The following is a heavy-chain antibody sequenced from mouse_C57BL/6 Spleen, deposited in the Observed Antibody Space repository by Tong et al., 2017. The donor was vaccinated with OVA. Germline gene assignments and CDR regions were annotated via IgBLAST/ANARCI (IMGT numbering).Heavy chain of an antibody. CDR2: ISYSGST. Sequence: DVQLQESGPGLVKPSQSLSLTCTVTGYSITSDYAWNWIRQFPGNKLEWMGYISYSGSTSYNPSLKSRISITRDTSKNQFFLQLNSVTTEDTATYYCARQGVTHFDYWGQGTTLTVSS. V-gene: IGHV3-2*02. D-gene: IGHD2-1*01. CDR3: ARQGVTHFDY. CDR1: GYSITSDYA. J-gene: IGHJ2*01.